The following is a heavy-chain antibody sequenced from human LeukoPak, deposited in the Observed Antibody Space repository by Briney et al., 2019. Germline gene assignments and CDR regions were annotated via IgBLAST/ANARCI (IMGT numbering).Heavy chain of an antibody. V-gene: IGHV3-66*01. D-gene: IGHD1-26*01. J-gene: IGHJ4*02. CDR2: IYSGGST. Sequence: GGSLRLSCAQSGVTVSSNYTSWVRHAPGEGVELDSVIYSGGSTYYADSVEGRFTISRDNSMDALYLQMNGLRAEGTAVYYCARTVGATAYFDYWGQRTLVTVST. CDR3: ARTVGATAYFDY. CDR1: GVTVSSNY.